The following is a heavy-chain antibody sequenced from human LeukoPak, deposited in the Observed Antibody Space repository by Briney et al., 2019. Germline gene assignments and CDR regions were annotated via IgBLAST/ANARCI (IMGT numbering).Heavy chain of an antibody. CDR2: INLNSGDT. CDR1: GFTFTGYY. J-gene: IGHJ4*02. Sequence: ASVKVSCKTSGFTFTGYYVHWVRQAPGQGLEWMGWINLNSGDTTYAQNFQGRVTMTRDTSISTAYMELSRLRSDDTAVYFCAKDAVTVATPYFDFWGQGTLVTVSS. D-gene: IGHD4-11*01. V-gene: IGHV1-2*02. CDR3: AKDAVTVATPYFDF.